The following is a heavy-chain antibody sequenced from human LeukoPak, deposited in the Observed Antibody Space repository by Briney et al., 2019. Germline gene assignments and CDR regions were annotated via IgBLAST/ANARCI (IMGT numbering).Heavy chain of an antibody. CDR1: GFTFSNYV. D-gene: IGHD3-9*01. J-gene: IGHJ4*02. CDR3: AKWGDYDVLTGYYVSDY. V-gene: IGHV3-23*01. CDR2: ITGSGGNT. Sequence: GGSLRLSCAASGFTFSNYVMSWVRQAPGKGLEWVSAITGSGGNTYYADSVKGWFTISRDNSKNTVFLQMNSLRAEDTAVYYCAKWGDYDVLTGYYVSDYWGQGTLVTVSS.